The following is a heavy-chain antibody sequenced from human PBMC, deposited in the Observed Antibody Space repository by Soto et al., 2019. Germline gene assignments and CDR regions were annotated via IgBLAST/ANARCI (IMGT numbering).Heavy chain of an antibody. CDR2: ISWNSGKI. Sequence: GGSLRLSCAASGFTFDDYAMHWVRQAPGKGLEWVSGISWNSGKIVYADSVRGRFAISRDNAKNSLYLQMNSLRAEDTALYYCAKDITAGTGYYYYMDVWGTGTTVTVSS. CDR1: GFTFDDYA. V-gene: IGHV3-9*01. D-gene: IGHD6-13*01. J-gene: IGHJ6*03. CDR3: AKDITAGTGYYYYMDV.